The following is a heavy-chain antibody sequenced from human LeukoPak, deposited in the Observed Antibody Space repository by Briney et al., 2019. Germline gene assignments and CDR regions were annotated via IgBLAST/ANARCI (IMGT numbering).Heavy chain of an antibody. CDR1: GGSISSYY. D-gene: IGHD3-22*01. Sequence: SETLSLTCTVSGGSISSYYWSWIRQPPGKGLEGGGYIFYSVSTNYNPSLKSRVTISVDTSKNQFSLKLTSVTAADTAVYFCARRYYDSSGHRDAFDIWGQGTMVTVSS. J-gene: IGHJ3*02. V-gene: IGHV4-59*08. CDR3: ARRYYDSSGHRDAFDI. CDR2: IFYSVST.